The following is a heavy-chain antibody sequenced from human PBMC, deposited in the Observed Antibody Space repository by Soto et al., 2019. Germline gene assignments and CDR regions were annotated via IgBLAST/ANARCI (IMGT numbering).Heavy chain of an antibody. J-gene: IGHJ4*02. CDR1: GFTVSSNY. D-gene: IGHD6-13*01. CDR3: ARSDDYSITDY. Sequence: EVQLVESGGGLIQPGGSLRLSCAAAGFTVSSNYMSWVRQTPGKGLEWVSVIYSGGKTYHSDSVKGRFTFSRDNSKNTLYLQMNSLRAEDTAVYYCARSDDYSITDYWGQGTLVTVSS. V-gene: IGHV3-53*01. CDR2: IYSGGKT.